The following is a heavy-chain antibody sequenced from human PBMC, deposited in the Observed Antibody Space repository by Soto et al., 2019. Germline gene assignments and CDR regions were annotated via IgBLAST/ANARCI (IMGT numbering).Heavy chain of an antibody. CDR3: ARWYYDFWSGLFTHYFDP. V-gene: IGHV4-34*01. CDR1: GGSLSPYY. J-gene: IGHJ5*02. CDR2: INHSGTI. D-gene: IGHD3-3*01. Sequence: SSETLSLTCGVYGGSLSPYYWSWIRQTPGKGLEWIAEINHSGTINYNPSLESRVTISIDTSKNQFSLKLTSVTAADTAVYYCARWYYDFWSGLFTHYFDPWGQGTQVTVSS.